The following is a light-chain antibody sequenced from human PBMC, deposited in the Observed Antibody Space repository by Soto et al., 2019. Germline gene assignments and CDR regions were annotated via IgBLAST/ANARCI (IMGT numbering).Light chain of an antibody. CDR3: QQYGSSPSWT. CDR1: QSVSSNY. Sequence: EIVMTPSPATLSVSPGERATLSCRASQSVSSNYLAWYQQKPGQAPRLLIYGASSRATGIPDRFSGSGSGTDFTLTISRLEPEDSAVYYCQQYGSSPSWTFGQGTKVDIK. V-gene: IGKV3-20*01. J-gene: IGKJ1*01. CDR2: GAS.